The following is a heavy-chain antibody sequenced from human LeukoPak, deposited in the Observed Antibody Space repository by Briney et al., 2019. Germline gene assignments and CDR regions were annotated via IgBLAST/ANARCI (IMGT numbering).Heavy chain of an antibody. D-gene: IGHD3-10*01. V-gene: IGHV1-46*03. J-gene: IGHJ4*02. CDR3: ARHGSGRYYPAEGRVDY. CDR2: INPSDGGT. Sequence: ASVKVSCKAFGYGFTSYYIHWVRQAPGQGLEWMGIINPSDGGTTYARKFQGRVTMTRDTSTSTVYMELSSLRSEDTAVYYCARHGSGRYYPAEGRVDYWGQGTLVTVSS. CDR1: GYGFTSYY.